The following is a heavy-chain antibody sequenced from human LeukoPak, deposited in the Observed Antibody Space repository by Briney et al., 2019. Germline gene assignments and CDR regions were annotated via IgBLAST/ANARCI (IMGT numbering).Heavy chain of an antibody. D-gene: IGHD3-22*01. V-gene: IGHV3-66*01. CDR2: IYGAGST. CDR1: GFTVSTNY. CDR3: ATPRSGYYYFFDY. J-gene: IGHJ4*02. Sequence: GGSLRLSCAASGFTVSTNYMSWVRQAPGKGLEWVSVIYGAGSTYYADSVKGRFTLSRDKSKNTLSLQMNSLRAEDTAVYYCATPRSGYYYFFDYWGQGTLVTVSS.